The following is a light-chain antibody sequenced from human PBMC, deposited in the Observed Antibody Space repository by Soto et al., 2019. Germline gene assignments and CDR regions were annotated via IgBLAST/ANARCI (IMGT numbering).Light chain of an antibody. J-gene: IGKJ4*01. CDR3: QQGSNPPLT. CDR1: QTISNY. V-gene: IGKV1-39*01. Sequence: DIQMTQSPSSLSASVGDGVTITCRASQTISNYLNWYQQKPGKAPKLLIYAASRLQSGVPSRFSGSGSWTDFTLSINSLQPEDFATYDRQQGSNPPLTFGGGTKVEIK. CDR2: AAS.